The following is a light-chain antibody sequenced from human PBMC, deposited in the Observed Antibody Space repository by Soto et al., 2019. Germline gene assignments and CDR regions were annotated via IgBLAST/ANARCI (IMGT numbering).Light chain of an antibody. CDR2: DSS. CDR1: QSVSIY. V-gene: IGKV3-11*01. Sequence: IVLTQSQATLSLSPGERATLSCRASQSVSIYLAWYQQKPGQAPRLLLYDSSNRATGIPARFSGSGSGTALTLTISSLEPEDSAVYYCQQRSTWPWTVGQGTKVEIK. CDR3: QQRSTWPWT. J-gene: IGKJ1*01.